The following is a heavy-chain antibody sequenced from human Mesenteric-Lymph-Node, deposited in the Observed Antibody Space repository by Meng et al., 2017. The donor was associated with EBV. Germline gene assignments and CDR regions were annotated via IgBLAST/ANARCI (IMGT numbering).Heavy chain of an antibody. CDR3: ARAEFSGPSLVY. CDR1: GFIFSSNW. V-gene: IGHV3-74*01. Sequence: VRLVGSGGGLVRPGGSLGLSCAGSGFIFSSNWMHWVRQAPGKGLVWISRVDGAGSSIAYADAVKGRFTISRDNAKNTLYLQLNSLRAEDTAVYYCARAEFSGPSLVYWGQGTLVTVSS. D-gene: IGHD5-12*01. J-gene: IGHJ4*02. CDR2: VDGAGSSI.